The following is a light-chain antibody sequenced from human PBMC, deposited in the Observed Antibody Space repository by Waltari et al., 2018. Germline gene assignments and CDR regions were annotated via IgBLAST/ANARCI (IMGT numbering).Light chain of an antibody. CDR1: QRVSSSY. V-gene: IGKV3-20*01. CDR3: QQYGSSPMYT. CDR2: GAS. J-gene: IGKJ2*01. Sequence: EIVLTQSPGTLSLSPGERATLSCRATQRVSSSYVAWYQQKPGQAPRLLIYGASSRATGIPDRFSGSGSGTDFTLTISRLEPEDFAVYYCQQYGSSPMYTFGQGTKLEIK.